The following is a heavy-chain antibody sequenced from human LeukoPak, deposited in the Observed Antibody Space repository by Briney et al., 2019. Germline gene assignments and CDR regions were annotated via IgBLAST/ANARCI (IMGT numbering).Heavy chain of an antibody. Sequence: PGGSLRLSCAASGFTFSSYSMNWVRQAPGKGLEWVSSISSSSSNNKYYADSVKGRFTISRDNAKNSLYLQMNSLRAEDTAVYYCARRWRYCSSTSCNPTQVSDYWGQGTLVTVSS. D-gene: IGHD2-2*01. V-gene: IGHV3-21*01. CDR3: ARRWRYCSSTSCNPTQVSDY. J-gene: IGHJ4*02. CDR2: ISSSSSNNK. CDR1: GFTFSSYS.